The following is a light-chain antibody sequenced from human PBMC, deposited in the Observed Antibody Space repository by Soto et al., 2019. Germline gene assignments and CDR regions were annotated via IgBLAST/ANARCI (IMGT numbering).Light chain of an antibody. J-gene: IGKJ4*01. CDR2: LGS. CDR3: MQALQFPLT. V-gene: IGKV2-28*01. Sequence: EIVMTQSPLSLPVTPGEPASISCRSSQSLLHSNGYNFLDWYLQKPGQSPQLLIYLGSNRASGVPDRFSGSGSGTGFTLKISRVEAEDVGVYYCMQALQFPLTFGGGTKVEIK. CDR1: QSLLHSNGYNF.